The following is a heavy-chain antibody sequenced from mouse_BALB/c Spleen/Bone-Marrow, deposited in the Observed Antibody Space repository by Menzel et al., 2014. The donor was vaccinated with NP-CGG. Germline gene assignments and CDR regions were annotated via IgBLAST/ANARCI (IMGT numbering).Heavy chain of an antibody. V-gene: IGHV4-1*02. D-gene: IGHD1-1*01. J-gene: IGHJ3*01. CDR3: ARLGYYGGFAY. CDR2: INPDSTTI. CDR1: GFDFSRYW. Sequence: VQLQQSGGGLAQPGGSLKLSCAASGFDFSRYWMGWVRQAPGKGLGWIGEINPDSTTINYTPSLKYKFIISRDNAKNTLFLQMSNVRSEDTALYYCARLGYYGGFAYWGQGTLVTVSA.